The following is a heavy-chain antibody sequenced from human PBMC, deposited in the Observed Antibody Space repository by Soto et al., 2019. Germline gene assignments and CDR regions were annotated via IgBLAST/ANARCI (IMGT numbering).Heavy chain of an antibody. J-gene: IGHJ6*02. D-gene: IGHD3-10*01. CDR1: GYAFRTYA. CDR2: ISAYSGNT. Sequence: QVQLVQSGTEVKKPGASVKVSCKASGYAFRTYAISWVRQAPGQGLEWMGWISAYSGNTNYAQKFQGRVTMTTDTSTFTSYMELRSLRSDDTAVYYCARDSGSSTVIYYYFGMDVWGQGTTVTVSS. CDR3: ARDSGSSTVIYYYFGMDV. V-gene: IGHV1-18*01.